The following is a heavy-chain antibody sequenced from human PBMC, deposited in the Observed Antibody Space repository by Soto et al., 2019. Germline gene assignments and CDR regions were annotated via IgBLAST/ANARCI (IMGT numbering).Heavy chain of an antibody. Sequence: SVKVSCKASGGTFSSYAISWVRQAPGQGLEWMGGIIPIFGTANYAQKFQGRVTITADESTSTAYMELSSLGSEETAVYYCARGTGYCSSTSCDYYYYYGMDVWGQGTTVTVSS. D-gene: IGHD2-2*01. J-gene: IGHJ6*02. CDR1: GGTFSSYA. V-gene: IGHV1-69*13. CDR2: IIPIFGTA. CDR3: ARGTGYCSSTSCDYYYYYGMDV.